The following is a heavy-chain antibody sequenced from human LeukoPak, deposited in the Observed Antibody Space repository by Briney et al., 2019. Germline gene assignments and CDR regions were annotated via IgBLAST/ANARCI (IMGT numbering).Heavy chain of an antibody. CDR3: AREDHTAMVDS. Sequence: SETLSLTCTASGGSINNYYWSWIRQPPGKGLEWIGYIYYSGSTNYNPSHKSRVTISVDTSKNQFSLKLSSVTAADTAVYYCAREDHTAMVDSWGQGTLVTVSS. J-gene: IGHJ4*02. V-gene: IGHV4-59*01. CDR1: GGSINNYY. D-gene: IGHD5-18*01. CDR2: IYYSGST.